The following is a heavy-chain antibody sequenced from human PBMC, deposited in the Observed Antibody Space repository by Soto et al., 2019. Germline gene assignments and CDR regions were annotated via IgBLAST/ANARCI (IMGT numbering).Heavy chain of an antibody. D-gene: IGHD3-10*01. CDR1: GGSVTTYY. J-gene: IGHJ3*02. V-gene: IGHV4-59*02. Sequence: QVQLQGSGPRLVKPSETLSLTCTVFGGSVTTYYWTWIRQPPGKGLEWIGFTSHSGSTNYNPSLRSRVTMSVDTSKNQFSLKLNPVTAADTAVYYCVTGSGSSTSDAFDIWDRGTMVTVSS. CDR3: VTGSGSSTSDAFDI. CDR2: TSHSGST.